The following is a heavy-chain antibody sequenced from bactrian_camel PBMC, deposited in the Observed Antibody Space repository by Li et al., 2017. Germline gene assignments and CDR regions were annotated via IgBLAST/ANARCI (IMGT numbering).Heavy chain of an antibody. J-gene: IGHJ4*01. CDR3: HKHPEVWNLGRTCPPTNIPT. CDR2: ILLRGDDT. D-gene: IGHD3*01. V-gene: IGHV3S1*01. Sequence: HVQLVESGGGSVQTGGSLSLTCVAAKLTYSSNCMGWFRQAPGKERKGVAAILLRGDDTAYADAVKGRFTISQDATKDTVHLQMTRLRPEDTACTTVHKHPEVWNLGRTCPPTNIPTGARGPRSPSP. CDR1: KLTYSSNC.